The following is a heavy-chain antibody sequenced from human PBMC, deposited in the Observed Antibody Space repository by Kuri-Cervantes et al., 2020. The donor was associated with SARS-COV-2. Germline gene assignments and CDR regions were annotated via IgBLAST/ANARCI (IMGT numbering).Heavy chain of an antibody. Sequence: GESLKIYCKGSGYSFTSYWIGWVRQMPGKGLEWMWTIYPGDSDTRYSPSFQGQVTISADKSTSTAYLQWSSLKASDTALYYCARKIRMTMVRGVIDYFDFWGQGTLVTVSS. CDR1: GYSFTSYW. D-gene: IGHD3-10*01. CDR2: IYPGDSDT. CDR3: ARKIRMTMVRGVIDYFDF. V-gene: IGHV5-51*01. J-gene: IGHJ4*02.